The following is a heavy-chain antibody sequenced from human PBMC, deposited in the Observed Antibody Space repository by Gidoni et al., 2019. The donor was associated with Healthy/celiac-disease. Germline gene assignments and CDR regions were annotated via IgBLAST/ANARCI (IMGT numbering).Heavy chain of an antibody. CDR1: GFPFRSYA. D-gene: IGHD2-15*01. CDR2: ISSSGSTI. J-gene: IGHJ4*02. Sequence: EVQLVESGGGLVQPGGSLRLSCAASGFPFRSYAMNWVRQAPGKGLEWVSYISSSGSTIYYADSVKGRFTISRDNAKNSLYLQMNSLRAEDTAVYYCARNGGDIVVVVAAGEFDYWGQGTLVTVSS. V-gene: IGHV3-48*03. CDR3: ARNGGDIVVVVAAGEFDY.